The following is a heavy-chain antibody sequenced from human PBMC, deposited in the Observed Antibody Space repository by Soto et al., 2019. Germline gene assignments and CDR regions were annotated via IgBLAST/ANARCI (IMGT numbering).Heavy chain of an antibody. D-gene: IGHD1-1*01. CDR1: GYTFTSYA. CDR2: INAGNGNT. CDR3: AKETGSWNEAWCDP. Sequence: ASVKVSCKASGYTFTSYAMHWVRQAPEQRLEWMGWINAGNGNTKYVQKFQGRVTFTRDTSASTAYMELSSLTSEDTAVYYCAKETGSWNEAWCDPWGQGTLVTVSS. V-gene: IGHV1-3*01. J-gene: IGHJ5*02.